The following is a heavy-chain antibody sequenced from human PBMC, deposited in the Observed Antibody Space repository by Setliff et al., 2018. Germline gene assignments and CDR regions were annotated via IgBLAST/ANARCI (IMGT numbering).Heavy chain of an antibody. V-gene: IGHV4-38-2*02. D-gene: IGHD1-26*01. CDR2: INHSGGT. Sequence: SETLSLTCAVSGYSISSGYYWGWIRQPPGKGLEWIGEINHSGGTYYNPSLKSRVTISVDTSKNQFSLKLSSVTAADTAVYYCAREGGGSYLNWYFDLWGRGTLVTVSS. CDR1: GYSISSGYY. CDR3: AREGGGSYLNWYFDL. J-gene: IGHJ2*01.